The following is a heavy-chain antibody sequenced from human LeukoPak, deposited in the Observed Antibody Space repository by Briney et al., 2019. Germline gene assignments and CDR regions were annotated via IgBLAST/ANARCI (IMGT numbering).Heavy chain of an antibody. Sequence: ASVKVSCKASGFTFTSSAVQWVRQARGQRLEWIGWIVVGSGNTNYAQKFQERVTITRDMSTSTAYMELSSLRSEDTAVYYCAAASSSSLRGYYYYYMDVWGKGTTVTVSS. CDR2: IVVGSGNT. J-gene: IGHJ6*03. CDR1: GFTFTSSA. CDR3: AAASSSSLRGYYYYYMDV. V-gene: IGHV1-58*01. D-gene: IGHD6-13*01.